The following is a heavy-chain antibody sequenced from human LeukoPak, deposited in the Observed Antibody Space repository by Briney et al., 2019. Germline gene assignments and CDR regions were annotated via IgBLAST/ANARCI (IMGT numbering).Heavy chain of an antibody. Sequence: PGGSLRLSCAASGFTVSSNYMSWVRQAPGKGLEWVSVIYSGGSTYYADSVKGRFTISRDNSKNTLYLQMNSLRAEDTAVYYCARAELKAYYYYMDVWGKGTTVPVSS. CDR2: IYSGGST. D-gene: IGHD1-7*01. CDR1: GFTVSSNY. V-gene: IGHV3-66*02. J-gene: IGHJ6*03. CDR3: ARAELKAYYYYMDV.